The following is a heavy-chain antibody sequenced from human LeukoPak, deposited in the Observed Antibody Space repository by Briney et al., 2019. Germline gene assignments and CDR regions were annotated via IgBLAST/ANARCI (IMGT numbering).Heavy chain of an antibody. CDR2: INPNSGGT. V-gene: IGHV1-2*02. D-gene: IGHD3-16*01. CDR1: GDSFTDYY. CDR3: ARADRLHGGPYLIGP. J-gene: IGHJ5*02. Sequence: GASVKDSCKTSGDSFTDYYMHWVRQAPGRRLEWMGWINPNSGGTSSAQKFQGRVTMTRDTSITTVYMEVNWLTSDDTAMYYCARADRLHGGPYLIGPWGQGTLVTVSS.